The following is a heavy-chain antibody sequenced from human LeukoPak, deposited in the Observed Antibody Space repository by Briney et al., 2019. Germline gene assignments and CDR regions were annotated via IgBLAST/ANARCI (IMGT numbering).Heavy chain of an antibody. D-gene: IGHD1-7*01. J-gene: IGHJ4*02. Sequence: ASVNVSCKASGYTFTSYGISWLRQAPGQGLEWMGWMSAYNGNTNYAQKLQGRVTMTTDTSTSTAYMELRSLRADDTAVYYCARLGITGTTSSDYWGQGTLVTVSS. CDR3: ARLGITGTTSSDY. V-gene: IGHV1-18*01. CDR1: GYTFTSYG. CDR2: MSAYNGNT.